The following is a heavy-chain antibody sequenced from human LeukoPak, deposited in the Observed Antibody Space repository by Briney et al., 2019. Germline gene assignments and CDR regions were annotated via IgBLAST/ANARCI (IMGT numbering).Heavy chain of an antibody. CDR2: INPYIGDT. D-gene: IGHD6-19*01. CDR3: ARLHRRKADFDY. J-gene: IGHJ4*02. V-gene: IGHV1-2*02. CDR1: GYTFTGYY. Sequence: GASVKVSCKASGYTFTGYYMHWVRQAPGQGLEWMGRINPYIGDTNYAQKFQGRVTMTRDTSISTAYMELSRLRSDDTAVYYCARLHRRKADFDYWGQGTLVTVSS.